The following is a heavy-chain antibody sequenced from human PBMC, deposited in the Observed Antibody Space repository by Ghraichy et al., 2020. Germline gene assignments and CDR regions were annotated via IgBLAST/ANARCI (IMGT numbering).Heavy chain of an antibody. D-gene: IGHD4-17*01. CDR2: ITGSSITI. J-gene: IGHJ4*02. CDR3: AHRMTTVTAGHY. V-gene: IGHV3-48*01. Sequence: LSLTCEGSGFSFSDYSMIWVRLTPRKALEWVSYITGSSITIFYTDSVKGRFTISRDNAKNTLYLQMNSLRAEDTAMYYCAHRMTTVTAGHYWGQGTLVTVSS. CDR1: GFSFSDYS.